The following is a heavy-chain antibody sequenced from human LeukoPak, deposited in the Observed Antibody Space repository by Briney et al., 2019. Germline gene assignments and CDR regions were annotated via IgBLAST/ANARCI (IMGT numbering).Heavy chain of an antibody. V-gene: IGHV3-74*01. J-gene: IGHJ4*02. Sequence: GGSLRLSCAASGFTFRRYWMHWVRQAPGKGLVWVSRANSDGSSTSYGDSVKGRFTISRDNAKNTLSLQMNSLRAEDTAVYYCVRAEGQSFDYWGQGTLVTVSS. CDR2: ANSDGSST. CDR3: VRAEGQSFDY. D-gene: IGHD6-19*01. CDR1: GFTFRRYW.